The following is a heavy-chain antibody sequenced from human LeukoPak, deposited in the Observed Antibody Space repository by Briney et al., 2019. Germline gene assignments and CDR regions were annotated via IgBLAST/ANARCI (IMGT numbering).Heavy chain of an antibody. J-gene: IGHJ4*02. V-gene: IGHV4-34*01. CDR2: INHSGST. Sequence: SETLSLTCAVYGGSFSGYYWSWIRQPPGKGLEWIGEINHSGSTNYNPSLKSRVTISVVTSKNQFSLKLSSVTAADTAVYYCARVLYYYDSSGYLLSCYFDYWGQGTLVTVSS. CDR3: ARVLYYYDSSGYLLSCYFDY. CDR1: GGSFSGYY. D-gene: IGHD3-22*01.